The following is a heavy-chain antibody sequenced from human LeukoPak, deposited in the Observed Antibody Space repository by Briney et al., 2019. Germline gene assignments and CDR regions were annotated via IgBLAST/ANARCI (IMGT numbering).Heavy chain of an antibody. D-gene: IGHD3-10*01. Sequence: ASVTVSCKASGYTFTGYYMHWVRQAPGQGLEWMGWINPNSGGTNYAQKFQGRVTMTRDTSISTAYMELSRLRSDDTAVYYCARDGSVESGHYYFDYWGQGTLVTVSS. CDR2: INPNSGGT. CDR1: GYTFTGYY. CDR3: ARDGSVESGHYYFDY. V-gene: IGHV1-2*02. J-gene: IGHJ4*02.